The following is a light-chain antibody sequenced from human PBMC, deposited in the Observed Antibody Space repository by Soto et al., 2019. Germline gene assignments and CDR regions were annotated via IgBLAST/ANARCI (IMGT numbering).Light chain of an antibody. CDR2: AAS. J-gene: IGKJ1*01. CDR3: QQSYSTPRT. Sequence: DIQRTQSPSSLSASVEDRITITCRASQSISSYLNWYQQKPGKAPKLLIYAASSLQSGVPSRFSGSVSGTDFTLTISSLQPEDFATYYCQQSYSTPRTFGQGTKVDIK. CDR1: QSISSY. V-gene: IGKV1-39*01.